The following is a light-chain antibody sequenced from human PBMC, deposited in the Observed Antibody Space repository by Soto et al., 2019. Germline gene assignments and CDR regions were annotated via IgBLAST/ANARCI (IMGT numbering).Light chain of an antibody. Sequence: HSAVTLSLTPCDSATLSGRASQSISSYLAWYQQKPGQAPRLLISAASNRATGIPARFSGSGSGTDFTLTISSLQPEDFAGYYCQQSGILPLTFGGGTKVDIK. CDR2: AAS. CDR1: QSISSY. V-gene: IGKV3-11*01. CDR3: QQSGILPLT. J-gene: IGKJ4*02.